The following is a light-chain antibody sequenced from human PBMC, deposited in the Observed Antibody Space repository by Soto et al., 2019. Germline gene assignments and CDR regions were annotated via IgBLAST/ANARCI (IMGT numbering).Light chain of an antibody. V-gene: IGKV1-5*01. CDR2: DAS. J-gene: IGKJ1*01. CDR1: QTTTRW. CDR3: QQYHTFWT. Sequence: DIQITQSPSTLSASVGDRVTIACRANQTTTRWLAWYQQKPGKAPKLLIFDASTLESGVPSRFSGSGYGTEFTLTISSLQPEDFATYYCQQYHTFWTFGQGTTVEVK.